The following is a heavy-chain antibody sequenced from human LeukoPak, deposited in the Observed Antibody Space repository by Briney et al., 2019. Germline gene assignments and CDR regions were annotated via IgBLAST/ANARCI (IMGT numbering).Heavy chain of an antibody. D-gene: IGHD6-13*01. V-gene: IGHV1-2*02. CDR3: ARDPFCIAEQCN. J-gene: IGHJ4*02. Sequence: ASVKVSCKASGYTFTGYYMHWVRQAPGQGLEWVGWINPNSGGTNYAQKFQGRVTMTRDTSISTAYMELSRLRSDDTAVYCCARDPFCIAEQCNWGQGTLVTVSS. CDR1: GYTFTGYY. CDR2: INPNSGGT.